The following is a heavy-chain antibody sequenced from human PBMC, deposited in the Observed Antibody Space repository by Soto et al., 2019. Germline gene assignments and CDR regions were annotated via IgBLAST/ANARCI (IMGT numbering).Heavy chain of an antibody. V-gene: IGHV1-18*01. D-gene: IGHD2-2*01. CDR3: AREWCSNTGCAGVDY. J-gene: IGHJ4*02. Sequence: ASVKVSCKASGYTFTDYGISWVRQAPGQGFEWMGRITAYNSNTKYAQKFQGRVTMTADTSTSTVYMDLRSLTSDDTAVYYCAREWCSNTGCAGVDYWGQGTLVTVSS. CDR2: ITAYNSNT. CDR1: GYTFTDYG.